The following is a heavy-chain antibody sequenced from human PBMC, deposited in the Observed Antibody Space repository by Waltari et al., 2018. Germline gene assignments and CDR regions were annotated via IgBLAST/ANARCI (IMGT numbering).Heavy chain of an antibody. V-gene: IGHV3-23*04. D-gene: IGHD1-26*01. J-gene: IGHJ6*03. CDR2: ISGGGTGP. CDR1: GGTFSNSA. Sequence: EVQLVESGGGLVQPGGSLRLSCAASGGTFSNSAMSWVRQAPGKGLEWVSGISGGGTGPYYADSVKGRFTSSRDNSKNTLYLQMDSLRVEDTAVYYCAKDKDSDVSFYYMDVWGKGTTVTVSS. CDR3: AKDKDSDVSFYYMDV.